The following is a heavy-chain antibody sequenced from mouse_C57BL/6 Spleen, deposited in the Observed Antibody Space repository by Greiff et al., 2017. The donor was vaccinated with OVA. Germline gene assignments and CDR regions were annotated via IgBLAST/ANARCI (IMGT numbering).Heavy chain of an antibody. CDR3: ARSLDH. CDR2: IDPSDSYT. J-gene: IGHJ2*01. V-gene: IGHV1-69*01. CDR1: GYTFTSYW. Sequence: QVQLQQSGAELVMPGASVKLSCKASGYTFTSYWMHWVKQRPGQGLEWIGEIDPSDSYTNYNQKFKGKSTLTVDKSSSTAYMQLSSLTSEDSAVYYCARSLDHWGQGTTLTVSS.